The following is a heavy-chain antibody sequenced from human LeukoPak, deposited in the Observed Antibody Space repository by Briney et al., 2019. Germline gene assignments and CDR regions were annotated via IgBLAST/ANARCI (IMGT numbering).Heavy chain of an antibody. J-gene: IGHJ6*02. CDR3: ARSLAAAPSGYGMDV. Sequence: ASVKVSCKASGYIFTSYSITWVRQAPEQGLEWMGWISAYNGNTNYAQKVQGRVTMTTDTSTSTAYMELRSLRSDDTAVYYCARSLAAAPSGYGMDVWGQGTTVTVSS. D-gene: IGHD2-15*01. CDR1: GYIFTSYS. CDR2: ISAYNGNT. V-gene: IGHV1-18*01.